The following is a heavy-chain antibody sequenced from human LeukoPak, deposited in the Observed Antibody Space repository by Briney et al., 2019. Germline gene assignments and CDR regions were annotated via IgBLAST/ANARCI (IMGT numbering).Heavy chain of an antibody. D-gene: IGHD3-10*01. Sequence: ASVKVSCKASGGTFSSYAISWVRQAPGQGLEWMGGTIPIFGTANYAQKFQGRVTITADKSTSTAYMELSSLRSEDTAVYYCARGSAANYYGSGSYYYGMDVWGKGTTVTVSS. CDR2: TIPIFGTA. V-gene: IGHV1-69*06. CDR1: GGTFSSYA. J-gene: IGHJ6*04. CDR3: ARGSAANYYGSGSYYYGMDV.